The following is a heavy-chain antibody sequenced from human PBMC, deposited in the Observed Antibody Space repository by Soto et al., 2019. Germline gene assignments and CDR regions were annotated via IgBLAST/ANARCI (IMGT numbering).Heavy chain of an antibody. CDR2: IIPIFGTA. CDR3: ARDESSTGDYYYYGMDV. V-gene: IGHV1-69*13. CDR1: GGTFSSYA. J-gene: IGHJ6*02. Sequence: SVKVSCKASGGTFSSYAISWVRQAPGQGLEWMGGIIPIFGTANYAQKFQGRVTITADESTSTAYMELSSLRSEDTAVYYCARDESSTGDYYYYGMDVWGQGTTVTVSS. D-gene: IGHD6-6*01.